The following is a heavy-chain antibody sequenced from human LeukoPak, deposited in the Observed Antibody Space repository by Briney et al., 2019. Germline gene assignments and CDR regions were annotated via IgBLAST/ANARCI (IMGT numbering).Heavy chain of an antibody. J-gene: IGHJ5*02. D-gene: IGHD6-19*01. CDR1: GGSISNYY. CDR3: ARVENTSGWRFDP. Sequence: PSETLSLTCTVSGGSISNYYWSWIRQPPGKGLEWIGYIYYSGSTSYNPSLKSRVTISVDTSKNQFSLKVSSVTAADTALYYCARVENTSGWRFDPWGQGTLVTVSP. CDR2: IYYSGST. V-gene: IGHV4-59*01.